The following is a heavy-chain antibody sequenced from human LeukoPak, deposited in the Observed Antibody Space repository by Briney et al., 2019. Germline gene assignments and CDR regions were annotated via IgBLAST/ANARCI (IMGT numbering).Heavy chain of an antibody. CDR1: GFTFSNYW. CDR2: INSDGSIT. CDR3: ASRTYNYDRSGDY. J-gene: IGHJ4*02. D-gene: IGHD3-22*01. Sequence: WGSLRLSCVASGFTFSNYWMQWVSHAPGKGLVWVSRINSDGSITTYADSVKGRFTITRNNAKNTLYLQMNSLRAEDTAVYYCASRTYNYDRSGDYWGQGTLVTVSS. V-gene: IGHV3-74*01.